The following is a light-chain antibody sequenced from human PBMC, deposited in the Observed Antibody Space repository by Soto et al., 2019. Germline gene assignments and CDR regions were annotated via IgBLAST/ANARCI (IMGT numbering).Light chain of an antibody. CDR2: EVS. J-gene: IGLJ1*01. Sequence: QSVLTQPASVSGSPGQSITISCTGTSIDVGGYNYVSWYQKHPGKAPKLMIYEVSNRPSGVSNRFSGSKSGNTASLTISGLQAEDEADYYCSSYTSSSTLGVFGTGTKLTVL. CDR1: SIDVGGYNY. CDR3: SSYTSSSTLGV. V-gene: IGLV2-14*01.